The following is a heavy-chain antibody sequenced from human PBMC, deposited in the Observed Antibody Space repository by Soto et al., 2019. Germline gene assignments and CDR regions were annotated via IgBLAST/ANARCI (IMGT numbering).Heavy chain of an antibody. CDR3: ARPIQNWYLDL. CDR1: GGSISSFY. J-gene: IGHJ2*01. V-gene: IGHV4-59*08. Sequence: QVQLQESGPGLVKPSETLSLTCTVSGGSISSFYWSWIRQPPGKGLEWIGFIYYSGSTNYNPSLKSRVSISVDTSKNQFSLKLSSVTAADTAVYYCARPIQNWYLDLWGRGTLVTVSS. CDR2: IYYSGST.